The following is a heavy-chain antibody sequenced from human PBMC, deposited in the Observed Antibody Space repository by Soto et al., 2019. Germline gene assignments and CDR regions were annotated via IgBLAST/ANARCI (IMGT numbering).Heavy chain of an antibody. J-gene: IGHJ4*02. CDR1: GFTFSIYA. V-gene: IGHV3-23*01. CDR3: AKGSPDYYDSSGYYHS. D-gene: IGHD3-22*01. CDR2: ISGSGVST. Sequence: GGSLRLSCAASGFTFSIYAMTWVRQVPGKGLEWVSGISGSGVSTYYADSVKGRFTISRDNSKSTLYLQMNSLRAEDTALYYCAKGSPDYYDSSGYYHSWGQGTLVTVSS.